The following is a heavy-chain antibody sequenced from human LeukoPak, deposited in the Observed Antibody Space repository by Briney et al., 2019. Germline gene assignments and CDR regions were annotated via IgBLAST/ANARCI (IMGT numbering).Heavy chain of an antibody. J-gene: IGHJ3*02. CDR2: INSGNGNT. D-gene: IGHD5-18*01. V-gene: IGHV1-3*01. CDR3: AREGYNYANHASDI. CDR1: GYTFTSYA. Sequence: ASVKVSCKASGYTFTSYAMHWVRQAPGQRLEWMGWINSGNGNTKYSQKFQGRVTITWDTYASTAYMELSSLRSEDTAIYYCAREGYNYANHASDIWGQGTLVTVSS.